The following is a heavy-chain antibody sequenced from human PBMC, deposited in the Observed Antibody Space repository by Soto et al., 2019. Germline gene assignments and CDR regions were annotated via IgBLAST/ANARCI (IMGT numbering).Heavy chain of an antibody. Sequence: QVQLQESGPGLVKPSGTLSLTCAVSGVSISSHDWWTWVRQPPGKGLEWIGESHQSGNTNYNSSLESRVTISLDTSKNQFSLQLSSVTVADTAVYYCATRDTGRVYWGQGTLVTASS. V-gene: IGHV4-4*02. CDR3: ATRDTGRVY. CDR1: GVSISSHDW. CDR2: SHQSGNT. D-gene: IGHD5-18*01. J-gene: IGHJ4*02.